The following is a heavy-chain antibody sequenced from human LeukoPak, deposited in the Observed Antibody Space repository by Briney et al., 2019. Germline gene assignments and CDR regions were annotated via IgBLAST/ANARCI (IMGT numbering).Heavy chain of an antibody. Sequence: GGSLRLSCAASGFTFSNYWMNWLRQAPGKGLEWVANIKQDGSEKYYVDSVKGRFTVSRDNAKNSLYLQMNSLRAEGTAVYYCAKEGAYPIITYDSWGQGTLVTVSS. J-gene: IGHJ5*01. CDR3: AKEGAYPIITYDS. CDR2: IKQDGSEK. V-gene: IGHV3-7*01. D-gene: IGHD3-10*01. CDR1: GFTFSNYW.